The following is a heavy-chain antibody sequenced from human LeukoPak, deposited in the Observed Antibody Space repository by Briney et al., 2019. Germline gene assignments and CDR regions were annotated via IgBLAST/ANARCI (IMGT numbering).Heavy chain of an antibody. V-gene: IGHV4-59*12. J-gene: IGHJ4*02. CDR3: ARGKYYDFWSGFHTYLDY. Sequence: SETLSPTCTVSGGSINNYYWSWIRQPPGKGLEWIGYIYYSGSTYYNPSLKSRVTISVDSSNNQFSLKLSSVTAADTAVYYCARGKYYDFWSGFHTYLDYWGQGTLVTVSS. D-gene: IGHD3-3*01. CDR2: IYYSGST. CDR1: GGSINNYY.